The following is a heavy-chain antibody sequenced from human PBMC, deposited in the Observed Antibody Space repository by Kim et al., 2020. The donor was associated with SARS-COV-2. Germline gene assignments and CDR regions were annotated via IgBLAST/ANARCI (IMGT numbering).Heavy chain of an antibody. CDR2: ISYDGSNK. D-gene: IGHD1-26*01. Sequence: GGSLRLSCAASGFTFSSYGMHWVRQAPGKGLEWVAVISYDGSNKYYADSVKGRFTISRDNSKNTLYLQMNSLRAEDTAVYYCAKGFSEWELLRDGFDYWG. CDR3: AKGFSEWELLRDGFDY. J-gene: IGHJ4*01. CDR1: GFTFSSYG. V-gene: IGHV3-30*18.